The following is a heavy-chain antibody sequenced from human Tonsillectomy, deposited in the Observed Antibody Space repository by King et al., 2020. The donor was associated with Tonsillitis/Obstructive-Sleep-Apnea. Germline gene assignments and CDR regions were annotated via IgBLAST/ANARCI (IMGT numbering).Heavy chain of an antibody. J-gene: IGHJ3*02. D-gene: IGHD6-19*01. CDR3: AHGAVAGHGVDAFDI. V-gene: IGHV2-5*02. Sequence: QFTLKESGPTLVKPTQTLTLTCTFSGFSLSTSGVGVGWIRQPPGEALECLALIYWDDDKRYSPSLKSRLTITKDTSKNQVVLTMTNMDPVDTATYYCAHGAVAGHGVDAFDIWGQGTMVTVSS. CDR2: IYWDDDK. CDR1: GFSLSTSGVG.